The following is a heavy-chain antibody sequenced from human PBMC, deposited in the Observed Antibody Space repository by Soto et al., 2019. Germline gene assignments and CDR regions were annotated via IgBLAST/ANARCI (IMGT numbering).Heavy chain of an antibody. Sequence: ASVKVSCKASGYSFTDYHIHWVRQAPGQGLEWLGRINPKSGGTSTAQKFQGWVTMTTDTSISTASMELTRLTSDDPAIYYCARGDSTDCSNGVCSFFYNLDMDVWGQGTTVTVSS. D-gene: IGHD2-8*01. CDR3: ARGDSTDCSNGVCSFFYNLDMDV. CDR2: INPKSGGT. J-gene: IGHJ6*02. CDR1: GYSFTDYH. V-gene: IGHV1-2*04.